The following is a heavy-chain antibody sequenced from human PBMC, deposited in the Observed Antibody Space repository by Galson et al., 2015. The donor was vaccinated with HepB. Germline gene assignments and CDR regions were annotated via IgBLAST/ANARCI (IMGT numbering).Heavy chain of an antibody. CDR3: ARDLFPTVTTAPGWFDP. D-gene: IGHD4-17*01. CDR1: GFTFSSYA. J-gene: IGHJ5*02. CDR2: ISYDGSNK. Sequence: SLRLSCAASGFTFSSYAMHWVRQAPGKGLEWVAVISYDGSNKYYADSVKGRFTISRDNSKNTLYLQMNSLRAEDTAVYYCARDLFPTVTTAPGWFDPWGQGTLVTVSS. V-gene: IGHV3-30*04.